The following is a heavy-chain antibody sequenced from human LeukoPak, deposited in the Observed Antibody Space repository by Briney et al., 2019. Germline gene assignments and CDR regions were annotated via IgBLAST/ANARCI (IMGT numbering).Heavy chain of an antibody. Sequence: PGGSLRLSCAASGFTFSSYGMHWVRQAPGKGLEWVAFIRYDGSNKCYADSVKGRFTISRDNSKNTLYLQMNSLRAEDTAVYYCAKRYGSGSSLTNWFDPWGQGTLVTVSS. CDR1: GFTFSSYG. J-gene: IGHJ5*02. V-gene: IGHV3-30*02. CDR2: IRYDGSNK. D-gene: IGHD3-10*01. CDR3: AKRYGSGSSLTNWFDP.